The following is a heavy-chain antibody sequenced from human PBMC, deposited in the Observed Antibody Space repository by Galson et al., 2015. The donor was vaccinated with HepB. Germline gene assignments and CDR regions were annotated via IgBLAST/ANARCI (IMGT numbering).Heavy chain of an antibody. D-gene: IGHD2-2*01. J-gene: IGHJ6*02. CDR1: GYTFTSYG. CDR2: ISAYNGNT. V-gene: IGHV1-18*04. CDR3: ARGSWIVVVNDYYYGMDV. Sequence: SVKVSCKASGYTFTSYGISWVRQAPGQGLEWMGWISAYNGNTNYAQKLQGRVTMTTDTSTSTAYMELRSLRSDDTAVYYCARGSWIVVVNDYYYGMDVWGQGTTVTVSS.